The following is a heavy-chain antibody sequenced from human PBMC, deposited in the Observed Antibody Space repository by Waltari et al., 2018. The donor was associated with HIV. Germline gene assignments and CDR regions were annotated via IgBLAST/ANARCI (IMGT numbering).Heavy chain of an antibody. J-gene: IGHJ5*02. V-gene: IGHV5-51*01. D-gene: IGHD6-19*01. CDR1: GYSFTSYW. CDR3: ARQLRAVAGGRGFDP. Sequence: EVQLVQSGAEVKKPGESLKISCKGSGYSFTSYWTGWVRQMPGKGLEWMGIIYPGDSDTRYSPSFQGQVTISADKSISTAYLQWSSLKASDTAMYYCARQLRAVAGGRGFDPWGQGTLVTVSS. CDR2: IYPGDSDT.